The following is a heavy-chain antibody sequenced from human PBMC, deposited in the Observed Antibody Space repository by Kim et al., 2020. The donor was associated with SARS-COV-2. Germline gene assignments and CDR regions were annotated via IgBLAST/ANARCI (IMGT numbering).Heavy chain of an antibody. V-gene: IGHV5-10-1*01. J-gene: IGHJ4*02. D-gene: IGHD6-13*01. Sequence: NYSPSFQGHVTISADKSISTAYLQWSSLKASDTAMYYCASSSSSSWGFDYWGQGTLVTVSS. CDR3: ASSSSSSWGFDY.